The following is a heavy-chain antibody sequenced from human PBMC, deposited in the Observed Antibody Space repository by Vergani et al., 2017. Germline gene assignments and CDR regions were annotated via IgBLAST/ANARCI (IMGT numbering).Heavy chain of an antibody. CDR2: ISSSSSYI. D-gene: IGHD6-13*01. CDR3: ASNRAAAGNSPFDY. J-gene: IGHJ4*02. Sequence: EVQLLESGGGSAQPGESLRLSCVASGFTYTAHGLNWVRQAPGKGLEWVSSISSSSSYIYYADSVKGRFTISRDNAKNSLYLQMNSLRAEDTAVYYCASNRAAAGNSPFDYWGQGTLVTVTS. CDR1: GFTYTAHG. V-gene: IGHV3-21*01.